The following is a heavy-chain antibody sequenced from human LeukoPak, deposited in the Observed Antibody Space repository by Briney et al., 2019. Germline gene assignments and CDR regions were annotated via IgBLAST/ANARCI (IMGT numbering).Heavy chain of an antibody. CDR3: ARDPAATDYYYYGMDV. V-gene: IGHV3-7*01. J-gene: IGHJ6*02. CDR1: GFTFSSYW. Sequence: GGSLRLSCAASGFTFSSYWMSWGRQAPGKGLEWVANIKQDGSEKYYVDSVKGRFTISRDNAKNSLYLQMNSLRAEDTAVYYCARDPAATDYYYYGMDVWGQGTTVTVSS. D-gene: IGHD2-2*01. CDR2: IKQDGSEK.